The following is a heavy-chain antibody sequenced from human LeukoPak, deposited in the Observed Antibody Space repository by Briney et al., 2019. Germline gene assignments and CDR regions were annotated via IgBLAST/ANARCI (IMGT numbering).Heavy chain of an antibody. CDR1: GGSISSYY. CDR3: ARGSYRDYYYYYMDV. CDR2: IYYSGST. V-gene: IGHV4-59*01. D-gene: IGHD1-26*01. Sequence: SQTLSLTCTVSGGSISSYYWSWIRQPPGKGLEWIGYIYYSGSTNYNPSLKSRVTISVDTSKNQFSLKLSSVTAADTAVYYCARGSYRDYYYYYMDVWGKGTTVTVSS. J-gene: IGHJ6*03.